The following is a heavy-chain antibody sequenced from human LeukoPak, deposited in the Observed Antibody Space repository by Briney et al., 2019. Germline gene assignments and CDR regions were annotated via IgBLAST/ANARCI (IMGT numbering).Heavy chain of an antibody. V-gene: IGHV3-30*02. D-gene: IGHD3-3*01. CDR2: IRYDGSNK. CDR1: GFTFSRYG. Sequence: PGGSLRLSCAASGFTFSRYGMHWVRQAPGKGLEWVAFIRYDGSNKYYADSVKGRFTISRDNSKNTVYLQMNGLRAEDTAVYYCAKESDFWSGSGDKFDYWGQGTLVTVSS. J-gene: IGHJ4*02. CDR3: AKESDFWSGSGDKFDY.